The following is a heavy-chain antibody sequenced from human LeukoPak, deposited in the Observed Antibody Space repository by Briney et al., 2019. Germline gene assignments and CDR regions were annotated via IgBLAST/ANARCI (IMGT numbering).Heavy chain of an antibody. V-gene: IGHV4-31*03. CDR2: SYYSGST. Sequence: SQTLSLTCTVSGASISSGGYYWSWIRQHPGKGLEWIGYSYYSGSTYYNPSHKSRVTISVDTPKNQFSLKLSSVTAADTAVYYCARRSSSNWGWFDPWGQGTLVTVPS. J-gene: IGHJ5*01. D-gene: IGHD6-13*01. CDR1: GASISSGGYY. CDR3: ARRSSSNWGWFDP.